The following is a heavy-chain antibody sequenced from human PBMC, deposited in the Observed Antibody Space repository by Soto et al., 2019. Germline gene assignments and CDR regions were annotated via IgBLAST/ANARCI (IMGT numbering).Heavy chain of an antibody. D-gene: IGHD3-10*01. Sequence: EVQLVESGGGLVKPGGSLRLSCAASGFTFSSYSMNWVRQAPGKGLEWVSSISSSSSYIYYADSVKGRFTISRDNAKNSLYRQMNCLRAEDTAVYYCARATYFYGSGRDGLWGQGSPVTVSS. V-gene: IGHV3-21*01. CDR3: ARATYFYGSGRDGL. CDR2: ISSSSSYI. CDR1: GFTFSSYS. J-gene: IGHJ4*02.